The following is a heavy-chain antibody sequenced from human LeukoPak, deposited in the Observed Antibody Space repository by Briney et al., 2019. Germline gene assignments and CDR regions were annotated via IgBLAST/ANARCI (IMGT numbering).Heavy chain of an antibody. D-gene: IGHD2-15*01. CDR3: ARDVAAAAGSYFDY. V-gene: IGHV1-8*01. CDR2: MNPNSGNT. CDR1: GYTFTSYD. Sequence: ASVTVSCTASGYTFTSYDINWVRQAPGQGLEWVGWMNPNSGNTGYAQKFQGRVTMTRNTSISTAYMELSSLRSEDTAVYYCARDVAAAAGSYFDYWGQGTLVTVSS. J-gene: IGHJ4*02.